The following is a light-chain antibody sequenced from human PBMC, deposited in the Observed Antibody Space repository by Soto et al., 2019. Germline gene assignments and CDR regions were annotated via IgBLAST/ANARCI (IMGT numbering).Light chain of an antibody. CDR1: QSVGSF. J-gene: IGKJ4*01. Sequence: EIVLTQSPATLSLSPGERATLSCRASQSVGSFLAWYQQKPGQAPGLLIYDASNRATGVPARFSGSGSGTDFTLTISSLEPEDFAVYYCQQRSNWPPLTFGGGTKVEIK. V-gene: IGKV3-11*01. CDR2: DAS. CDR3: QQRSNWPPLT.